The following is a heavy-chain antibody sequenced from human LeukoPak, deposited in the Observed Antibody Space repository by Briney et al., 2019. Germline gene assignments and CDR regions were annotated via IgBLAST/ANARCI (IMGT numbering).Heavy chain of an antibody. D-gene: IGHD3-22*01. J-gene: IGHJ4*02. V-gene: IGHV5-51*01. CDR3: ARRGSSGYYYIFDS. Sequence: GESLKISCKGSGYSFTTHWIGWVRQMPGKGLEWMGIIYPGDSDTRYSPSFQGHVSISADKSSSTAYLQWSSLKASDTAMYYCARRGSSGYYYIFDSWGQGTLVTVSS. CDR1: GYSFTTHW. CDR2: IYPGDSDT.